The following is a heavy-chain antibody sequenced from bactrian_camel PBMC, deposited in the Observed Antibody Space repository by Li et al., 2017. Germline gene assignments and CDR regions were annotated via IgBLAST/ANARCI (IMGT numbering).Heavy chain of an antibody. CDR3: AARSVGWCPLFEHWLGKRAYTPGGYFAD. V-gene: IGHV3S40*01. J-gene: IGHJ4*01. CDR2: INSASVNT. CDR1: GFTVSSIG. Sequence: QLVESGGGLVQPGGSLRLSCAASGFTVSSIGMTWVRQAPGKGLEWVSTINSASVNTYNADSVKGRFSISRDNAKNTVYLQMRSLRPEDTAMYYCAARSVGWCPLFEHWLGKRAYTPGGYFADWGQGTQVTVS. D-gene: IGHD1*01.